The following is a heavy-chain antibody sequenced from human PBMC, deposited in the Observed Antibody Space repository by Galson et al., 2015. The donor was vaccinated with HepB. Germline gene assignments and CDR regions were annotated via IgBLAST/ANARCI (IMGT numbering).Heavy chain of an antibody. D-gene: IGHD1-26*01. J-gene: IGHJ2*01. CDR1: GFTFSSYA. CDR2: ISGSGGST. Sequence: SLRLSCAASGFTFSSYAMSWVRQAPGKGLEWVSAISGSGGSTYYADSVKGRFTISRDNSKNTLYLQMNSLRAEDTAVYYCAKAYPLGSGSYTWYFDLWGRGTLVTVSS. CDR3: AKAYPLGSGSYTWYFDL. V-gene: IGHV3-23*01.